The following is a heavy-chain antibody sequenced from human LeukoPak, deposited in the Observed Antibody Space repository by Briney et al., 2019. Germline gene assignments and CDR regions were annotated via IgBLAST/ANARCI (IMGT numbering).Heavy chain of an antibody. CDR2: VYYSGST. Sequence: SETLSLTCTVSGGSISSYYWSWIRQPPGKGLEWIGYVYYSGSTNYNPSLKSRVTISVDTSKNQFSLKLSSVTAADTAVYYCARDLIDYYYGMDVWGRGTTVTVSS. D-gene: IGHD3-22*01. CDR3: ARDLIDYYYGMDV. CDR1: GGSISSYY. V-gene: IGHV4-59*01. J-gene: IGHJ6*02.